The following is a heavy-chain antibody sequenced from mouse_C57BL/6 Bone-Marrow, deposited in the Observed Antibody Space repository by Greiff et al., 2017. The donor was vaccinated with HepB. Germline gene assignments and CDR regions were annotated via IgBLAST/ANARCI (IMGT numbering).Heavy chain of an antibody. V-gene: IGHV1-50*01. D-gene: IGHD2-1*01. Sequence: VQLQQPGAELVKPGASVKLSCKASGYTFTSYWMQWVKQRPGQGLEWIGEIDPSDSYTNYNQKFKGKATLTVDTSSSTAYMQLSSLTSEDSAVYYCARGGNPWFAYWGQGTLVTVSA. CDR1: GYTFTSYW. CDR2: IDPSDSYT. J-gene: IGHJ3*01. CDR3: ARGGNPWFAY.